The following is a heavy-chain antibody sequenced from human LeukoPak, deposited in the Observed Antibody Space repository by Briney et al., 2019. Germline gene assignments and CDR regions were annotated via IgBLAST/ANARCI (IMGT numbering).Heavy chain of an antibody. CDR1: GFTFSASA. CDR3: ARENYYGMDV. Sequence: PGGSLKLSCAASGFTFSASAMHWVRQAPGKGLVLVTRMNSDGSRIDYADSVKGRFTISRDNVKNTLYLDMDSLRAEDTAVYYCARENYYGMDVWGQGTTVIVSS. V-gene: IGHV3-74*01. CDR2: MNSDGSRI. J-gene: IGHJ6*02.